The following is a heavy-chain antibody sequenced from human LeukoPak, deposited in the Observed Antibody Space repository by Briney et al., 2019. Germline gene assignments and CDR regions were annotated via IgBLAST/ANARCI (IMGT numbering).Heavy chain of an antibody. Sequence: GESLKISCKGSGYSFTSYWIGWVRQMPGKGLEWMGIIYPGDSDTRYSPSFQGQVTISADKSISTAYLQWSSLKASGTAMYYCARQLVSRGGLFDYWGQGTLVTVSS. D-gene: IGHD3-9*01. V-gene: IGHV5-51*01. J-gene: IGHJ4*02. CDR3: ARQLVSRGGLFDY. CDR2: IYPGDSDT. CDR1: GYSFTSYW.